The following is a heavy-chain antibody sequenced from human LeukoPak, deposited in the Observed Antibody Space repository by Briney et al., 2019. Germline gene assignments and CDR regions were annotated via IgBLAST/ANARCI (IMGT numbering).Heavy chain of an antibody. Sequence: SETLSLTCAVSGYSISSGSYWGWIRQPPGKGLEWIGSIHHSGRTYYNPSLKSRVTISVDTSKNQFSLKVNSVTAADTAVCYCARGDFWSGYRTIDYWGQGTLVTVSS. CDR1: GYSISSGSY. D-gene: IGHD3-3*01. V-gene: IGHV4-38-2*01. CDR3: ARGDFWSGYRTIDY. J-gene: IGHJ4*02. CDR2: IHHSGRT.